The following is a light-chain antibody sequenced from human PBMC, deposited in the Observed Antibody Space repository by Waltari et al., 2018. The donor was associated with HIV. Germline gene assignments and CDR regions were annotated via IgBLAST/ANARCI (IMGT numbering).Light chain of an antibody. J-gene: IGKJ4*01. CDR1: HSISSN. V-gene: IGKV3-15*01. CDR3: QQYNTWLT. CDR2: GAS. Sequence: EIVMTQSPATLSVSPGQTVRLSCRASHSISSNLAWYQQSPGQPPRLLIYGASTSATGIPARFSGSGSGTEFTLTITSPQSEDFAVYYCQQYNTWLTFGGGTKVEI.